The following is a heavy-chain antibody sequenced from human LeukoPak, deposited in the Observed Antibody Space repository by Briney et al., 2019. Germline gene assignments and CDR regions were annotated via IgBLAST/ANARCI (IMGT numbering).Heavy chain of an antibody. CDR1: GYTFTSYY. Sequence: GASVKVSCKASGYTFTSYYMHWVRQAPGQGLEWMGIINPSGGSTSYAQKFQGRVTMTRDTSTSTVYTELSSLRSEDTAVYYCARDRPNPSGLRFLEWSKPDFDYWGQGTLVTVSS. CDR2: INPSGGST. J-gene: IGHJ4*02. CDR3: ARDRPNPSGLRFLEWSKPDFDY. D-gene: IGHD3-3*01. V-gene: IGHV1-46*01.